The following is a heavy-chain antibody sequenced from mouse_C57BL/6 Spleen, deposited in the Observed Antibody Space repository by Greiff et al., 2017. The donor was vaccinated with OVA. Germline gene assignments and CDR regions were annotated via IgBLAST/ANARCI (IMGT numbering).Heavy chain of an antibody. D-gene: IGHD2-3*01. CDR2: IRNKANNHAT. J-gene: IGHJ3*01. CDR3: TRSDGYYMAWFAY. V-gene: IGHV6-6*01. CDR1: GFTFSDAW. Sequence: EVKLEESGGGLVQPGGSMKLSCAASGFTFSDAWMDWVRQSPEKGLEWVAEIRNKANNHATYYAESVKGRFTISRDDSKSSVYLQMNSLRAKDTGIYYCTRSDGYYMAWFAYWGQGTLVTVSA.